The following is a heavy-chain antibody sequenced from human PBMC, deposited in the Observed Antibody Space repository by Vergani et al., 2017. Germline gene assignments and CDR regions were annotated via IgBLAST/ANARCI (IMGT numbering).Heavy chain of an antibody. J-gene: IGHJ5*02. Sequence: VQLLESGGGLVQPGGSLRLSCAASGFTFSSYAMSWVRQAPGKGLEWIGEINHSGSTNYNPSLKSRVTISVDTSKNQFSLKLSSVTAADTAVYYCARKIHWFDPWGQGTLVTVSS. CDR3: ARKIHWFDP. V-gene: IGHV4-34*01. CDR1: GFTFSSYA. CDR2: INHSGST. D-gene: IGHD5-18*01.